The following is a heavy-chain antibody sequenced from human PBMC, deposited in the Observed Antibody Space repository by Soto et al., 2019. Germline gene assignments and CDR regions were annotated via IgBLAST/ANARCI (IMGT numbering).Heavy chain of an antibody. Sequence: GGSLRLSCAASGFTFDDYAMHWVRQAPGKGLEWVSGISWNSGSIGYADSVKGRFTISRDNAKNSLYLQMNSLRAEDTALYYCAKDMWFGELLYGMDVWGQGTTVTVSS. CDR2: ISWNSGSI. CDR1: GFTFDDYA. D-gene: IGHD3-10*01. J-gene: IGHJ6*02. V-gene: IGHV3-9*01. CDR3: AKDMWFGELLYGMDV.